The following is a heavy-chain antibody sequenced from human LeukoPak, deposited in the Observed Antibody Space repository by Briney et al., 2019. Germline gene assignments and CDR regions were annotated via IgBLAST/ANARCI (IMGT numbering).Heavy chain of an antibody. CDR3: AKDKAPLYSGYDWDLDF. CDR1: GFTFHHYA. CDR2: ISWNSASI. J-gene: IGHJ4*02. V-gene: IGHV3-9*01. Sequence: GGSLRLSCAASGFTFHHYAIHWVRQVPGKGLEWVSGISWNSASIGYADSVKGRFTISRDNAKNSVYLQMNSLRAEDTALYYCAKDKAPLYSGYDWDLDFWGRGTLVTVSS. D-gene: IGHD5-12*01.